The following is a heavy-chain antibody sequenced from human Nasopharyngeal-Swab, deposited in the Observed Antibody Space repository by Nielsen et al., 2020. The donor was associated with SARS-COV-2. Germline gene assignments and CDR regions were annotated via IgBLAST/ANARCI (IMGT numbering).Heavy chain of an antibody. CDR3: AKNGGADIAVVPAAIVSSFDI. D-gene: IGHD2-2*01. CDR1: GFTFSPHG. J-gene: IGHJ3*02. Sequence: GESLKISCAASGFTFSPHGMHWVRQAPGKGPEWVAVISYDGSNKYYADSVKGRFTISRDNSKNTLYLQTNSLRAEDTAVYYCAKNGGADIAVVPAAIVSSFDIWGQGTMVTVSS. V-gene: IGHV3-30*18. CDR2: ISYDGSNK.